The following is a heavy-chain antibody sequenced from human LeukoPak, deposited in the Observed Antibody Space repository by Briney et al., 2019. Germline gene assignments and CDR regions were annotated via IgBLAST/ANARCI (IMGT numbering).Heavy chain of an antibody. Sequence: GGSLRLSCAASGFTVSSNYMSWVRQAPGKGLEWVSVIYSGGSTYYADSVKGRFTISRDNSKNTLYLQMNSLRAEDTAVYYCARVSSSGWGAFDIWGQGTMVTVSS. V-gene: IGHV3-66*02. CDR1: GFTVSSNY. D-gene: IGHD6-19*01. J-gene: IGHJ3*02. CDR3: ARVSSSGWGAFDI. CDR2: IYSGGST.